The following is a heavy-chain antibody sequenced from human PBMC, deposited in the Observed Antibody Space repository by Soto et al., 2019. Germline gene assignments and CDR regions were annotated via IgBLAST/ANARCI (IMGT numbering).Heavy chain of an antibody. CDR2: IYYSGST. J-gene: IGHJ6*02. D-gene: IGHD3-10*01. V-gene: IGHV4-61*01. CDR1: GVSVSSGSYY. CDR3: ARDRTLRGVHYYYGMDV. Sequence: ETLSLTCPVSGVSVSSGSYYWSWIRQPPGKGLEWIGYIYYSGSTNYNPSLKSRVTISVDTSKNQFSLKLSSVTAADTAVYYCARDRTLRGVHYYYGMDVWGQGTTVTVSS.